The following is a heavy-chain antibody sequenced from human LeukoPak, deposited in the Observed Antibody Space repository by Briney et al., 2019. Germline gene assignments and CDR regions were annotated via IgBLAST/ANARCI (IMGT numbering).Heavy chain of an antibody. Sequence: GGSLRLSCAASGFTFSSYRMSWVRQAPGKGLEWVSSLSGSSSYIYYADSLQGRFTISRDNAKNSLYLQMNSLRAEDTALYFCARESEYYGSGSYYKNDYWGQGTLVTVSS. V-gene: IGHV3-21*01. D-gene: IGHD3-10*01. CDR2: LSGSSSYI. CDR3: ARESEYYGSGSYYKNDY. CDR1: GFTFSSYR. J-gene: IGHJ4*02.